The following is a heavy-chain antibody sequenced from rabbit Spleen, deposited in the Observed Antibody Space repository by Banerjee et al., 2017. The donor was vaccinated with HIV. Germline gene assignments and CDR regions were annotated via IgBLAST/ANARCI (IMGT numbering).Heavy chain of an antibody. CDR1: GLDFSSSYW. D-gene: IGHD6-1*01. CDR2: IKTTSSGRT. Sequence: QSLEESGGDLIKPGASLTLNCTASGLDFSSSYWMSWVRQAPGKGLEWIGTIKTTSSGRTYFASWAKGRFTISKTSSTTVTLQMTSLTAADTATYFCGGDDGGYVYASLWGPGTLVTVS. J-gene: IGHJ4*01. V-gene: IGHV1S40*01. CDR3: GGDDGGYVYASL.